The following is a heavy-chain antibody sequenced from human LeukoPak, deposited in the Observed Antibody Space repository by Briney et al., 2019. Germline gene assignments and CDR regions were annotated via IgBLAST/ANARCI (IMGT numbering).Heavy chain of an antibody. CDR2: IYSGGST. D-gene: IGHD3-22*01. CDR3: ASPGAHYYDSSGYRT. J-gene: IGHJ5*02. V-gene: IGHV3-53*01. Sequence: SGGSLRLSCAASGFTVSSNYMSWVRQAPGKGLEWVSVIYSGGSTYYADSVKGRFTISRDNSKNTLYLQMNSLRAEDTAVYYCASPGAHYYDSSGYRTWGQGTLVTVSS. CDR1: GFTVSSNY.